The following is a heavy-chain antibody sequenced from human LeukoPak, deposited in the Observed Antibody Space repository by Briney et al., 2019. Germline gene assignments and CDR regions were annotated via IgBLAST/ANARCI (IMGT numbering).Heavy chain of an antibody. V-gene: IGHV4-59*01. CDR2: IFYSGNT. CDR1: GSSISTYH. Sequence: PSETLSLTCAVSGSSISTYHWSWIRQPPGKGLEWIGYIFYSGNTNYNPSLKSRVNISVDTSKIQFSLKLTSVTAADTALYYCASNYDASGYSHDAFDIWGQGTMVIVSS. CDR3: ASNYDASGYSHDAFDI. D-gene: IGHD3-22*01. J-gene: IGHJ3*02.